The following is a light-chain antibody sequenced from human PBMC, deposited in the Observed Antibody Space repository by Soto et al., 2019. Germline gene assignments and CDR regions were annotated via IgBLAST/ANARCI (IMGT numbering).Light chain of an antibody. J-gene: IGKJ4*01. CDR1: QSISSH. CDR2: DAS. Sequence: IVLTQSPATLSLSPGERATLSCRASQSISSHLAWYQQKPGQAPRLLMHDASNRATGILARFSGSGSGTDFTLTISSLEPEDFAVYYCQQRSNWPLTFGGGTKVEIK. V-gene: IGKV3-11*01. CDR3: QQRSNWPLT.